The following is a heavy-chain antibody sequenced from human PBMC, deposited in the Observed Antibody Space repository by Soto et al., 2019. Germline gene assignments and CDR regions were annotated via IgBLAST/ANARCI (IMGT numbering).Heavy chain of an antibody. CDR1: GGSISSYY. V-gene: IGHV4-59*08. CDR3: ARLEQQLVRHSNCFDP. Sequence: PSETLSLTCTVSGGSISSYYWSWIRQPPGKGLEWIGYIYYSGSTNYNPSLKSRVTISVDTSKNQFSLKLSSVTAADTAVYYCARLEQQLVRHSNCFDPWGQGTLVTVSS. D-gene: IGHD6-13*01. J-gene: IGHJ5*02. CDR2: IYYSGST.